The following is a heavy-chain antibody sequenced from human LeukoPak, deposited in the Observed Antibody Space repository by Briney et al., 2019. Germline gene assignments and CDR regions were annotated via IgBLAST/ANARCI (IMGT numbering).Heavy chain of an antibody. Sequence: PGGSLRLSCAASGFTFSRYWMNWVRQAPGKGLEWVANMKPDGSEKYYVDSVKGRFTISRDNAKNSLYLQMNSLRVEDTAVYYCLASGGYWGQGTPVTVPS. D-gene: IGHD6-25*01. J-gene: IGHJ4*02. CDR1: GFTFSRYW. V-gene: IGHV3-7*01. CDR3: LASGGY. CDR2: MKPDGSEK.